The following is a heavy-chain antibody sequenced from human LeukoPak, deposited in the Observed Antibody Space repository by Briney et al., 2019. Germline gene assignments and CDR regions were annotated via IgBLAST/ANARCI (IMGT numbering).Heavy chain of an antibody. CDR2: IYHSGST. Sequence: PSETLSLTCAVSGGSISSGGYSWSWIRQPPGKGLEWIGYIYHSGSTYYNPSLKSRVTISVDRSKNQFSLKLSSVTAADTAVYYCAREKVDYYDSSGPWRFDPWGQGTLVTVSS. CDR3: AREKVDYYDSSGPWRFDP. V-gene: IGHV4-30-2*01. J-gene: IGHJ5*02. D-gene: IGHD3-22*01. CDR1: GGSISSGGYS.